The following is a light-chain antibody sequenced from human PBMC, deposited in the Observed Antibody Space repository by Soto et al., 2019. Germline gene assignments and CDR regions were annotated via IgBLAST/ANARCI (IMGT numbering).Light chain of an antibody. Sequence: IQLTQSPSSLSASVGDRVTITCRASQAISSYLAWYQQKPGKAPKLLIYAASILETGVPSRFSGSGFGTEFSLTISSLQPDDFGSYYCQHMRKFGQGNKVDIK. CDR1: QAISSY. V-gene: IGKV1-9*01. CDR2: AAS. CDR3: QHMRK. J-gene: IGKJ1*01.